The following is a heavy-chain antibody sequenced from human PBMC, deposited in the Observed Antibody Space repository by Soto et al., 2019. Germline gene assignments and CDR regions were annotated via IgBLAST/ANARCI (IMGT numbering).Heavy chain of an antibody. CDR1: GGSISGNSYY. Sequence: SETLSLTCTVSGGSISGNSYYWGWIRQPPGKGLEWIASIYYSGSPYYNPSLKSRVTISVDTSKNQFSLKLISVTAADTALYYCVRDAGIAGRPAPFSYWGQGTLVTVSS. D-gene: IGHD6-13*01. CDR2: IYYSGSP. CDR3: VRDAGIAGRPAPFSY. V-gene: IGHV4-39*02. J-gene: IGHJ4*02.